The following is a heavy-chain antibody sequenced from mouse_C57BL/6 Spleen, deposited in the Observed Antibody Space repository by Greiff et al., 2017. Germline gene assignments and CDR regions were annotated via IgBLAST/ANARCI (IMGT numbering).Heavy chain of an antibody. CDR1: GYTFTSYW. CDR2: IDPNSGGT. Sequence: QVQLQQSGAELVKPGASVKLSCKASGYTFTSYWMHWVKQRPGRGLEWIGRIDPNSGGTKYNEKFKSKATLTVDKPSSTAYMQLSSLTSEDSAVYYCARRGYDYFDAMDYWGQGTSVTVSS. J-gene: IGHJ4*01. V-gene: IGHV1-72*01. D-gene: IGHD2-4*01. CDR3: ARRGYDYFDAMDY.